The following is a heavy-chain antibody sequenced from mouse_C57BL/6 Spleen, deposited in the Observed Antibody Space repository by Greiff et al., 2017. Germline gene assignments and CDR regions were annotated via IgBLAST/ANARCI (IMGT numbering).Heavy chain of an antibody. J-gene: IGHJ4*01. Sequence: EVKVVESGEGLVKPGGSLKLSCAASGFTFSSYAMSWVRQTPEKRLEWVAYISSGGDYIYYADTVKGRFTISRDNARNTLYLQMSSLKSEDTAMYYCTRDWDYDAMDYWGQGTSVTVSA. CDR1: GFTFSSYA. CDR3: TRDWDYDAMDY. V-gene: IGHV5-9-1*02. CDR2: ISSGGDYI.